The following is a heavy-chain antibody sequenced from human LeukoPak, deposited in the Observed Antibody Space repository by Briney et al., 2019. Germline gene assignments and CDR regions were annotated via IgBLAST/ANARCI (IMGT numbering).Heavy chain of an antibody. Sequence: TSETLSLTCTVSGGSISSGGYYWSWIRQHPGKGLEWIGYIYYSGSTYYNPSLKSRVTISVATSKNQFSLKLSSVTAADTAVYYCARAHDGYQLPRSFDPWGQGTLVTVSS. V-gene: IGHV4-31*03. D-gene: IGHD2-2*01. J-gene: IGHJ5*02. CDR1: GGSISSGGYY. CDR3: ARAHDGYQLPRSFDP. CDR2: IYYSGST.